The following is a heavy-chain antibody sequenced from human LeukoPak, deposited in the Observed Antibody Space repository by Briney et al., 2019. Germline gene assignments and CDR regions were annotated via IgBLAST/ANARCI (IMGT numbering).Heavy chain of an antibody. J-gene: IGHJ3*02. V-gene: IGHV4-38-2*01. D-gene: IGHD2-21*01. Sequence: PSETLSLTCSVSGGSISGYYWGWIRQPPGKGLEWIGSIYHSGSTYYNPSLKSRVTISVDTSKNQFSLKLSSVTAADTAVYYCALAYCGGDCSDSDAFDIWGQGTMVTVSS. CDR3: ALAYCGGDCSDSDAFDI. CDR1: GGSISGYY. CDR2: IYHSGST.